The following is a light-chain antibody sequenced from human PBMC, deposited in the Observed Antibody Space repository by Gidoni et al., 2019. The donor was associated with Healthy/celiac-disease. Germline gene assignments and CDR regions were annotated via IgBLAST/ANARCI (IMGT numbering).Light chain of an antibody. CDR1: SSDVGGYNY. V-gene: IGLV2-14*01. Sequence: ALTQPASVSGSPGQAITISCTGISSDVGGYNYVSWYQHPPGKAPKLMIYEVSNRPSGVSNRFSGSKSGNTASLTISGLQAEDEADYYCSSYTSSSTVVFGGGTKLTVL. CDR2: EVS. CDR3: SSYTSSSTVV. J-gene: IGLJ2*01.